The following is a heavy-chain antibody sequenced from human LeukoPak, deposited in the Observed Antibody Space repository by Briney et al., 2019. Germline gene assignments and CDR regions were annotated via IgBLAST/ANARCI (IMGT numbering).Heavy chain of an antibody. Sequence: GGSLRLSCAASGFTFSSYGMHWVRQAPGKGLEWVAVIWYDGSNKYYADSVKGRFTISRDNSKNTLYLQMNSLRAEDTAVYYCAGAPVAGTYYFDYWGQGTLVTVSS. V-gene: IGHV3-33*01. CDR2: IWYDGSNK. CDR3: AGAPVAGTYYFDY. CDR1: GFTFSSYG. D-gene: IGHD6-19*01. J-gene: IGHJ4*02.